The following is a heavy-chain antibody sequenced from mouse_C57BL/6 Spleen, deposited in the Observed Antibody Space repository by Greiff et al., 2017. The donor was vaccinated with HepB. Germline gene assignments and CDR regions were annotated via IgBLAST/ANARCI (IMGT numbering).Heavy chain of an antibody. CDR3: ARGDLEYFDY. V-gene: IGHV1-4*01. Sequence: VQLQQSGAELARPGASVKMSCKASGYTFTSYTMHWVKQRPGQGLEWIGYINPSSGYTKYNQKFKDKATLTADKSSSTAYMQLSSLTSEASAVYYCARGDLEYFDYWGQGTTLTVSS. CDR1: GYTFTSYT. J-gene: IGHJ2*01. D-gene: IGHD3-3*01. CDR2: INPSSGYT.